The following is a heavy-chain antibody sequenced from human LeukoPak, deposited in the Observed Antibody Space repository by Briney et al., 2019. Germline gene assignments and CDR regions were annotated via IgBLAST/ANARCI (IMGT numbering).Heavy chain of an antibody. J-gene: IGHJ4*02. Sequence: SETLSLTCTVSGDSISSYYWSWIRQPAGKGLEWIGRIYSSWSTNYNPSLKSRVTMSVDTSKTQFSLKLSPVTAADTAVYYCKGSGASGDDFWGQGTLVTVSS. CDR3: KGSGASGDDF. V-gene: IGHV4-4*07. CDR2: IYSSWST. D-gene: IGHD2-15*01. CDR1: GDSISSYY.